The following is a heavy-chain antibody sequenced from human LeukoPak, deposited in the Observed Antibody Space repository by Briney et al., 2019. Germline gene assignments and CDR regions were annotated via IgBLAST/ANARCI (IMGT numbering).Heavy chain of an antibody. D-gene: IGHD5-24*01. CDR3: ARDGVVPHGLETATISENY. CDR1: GFTFSSYA. J-gene: IGHJ4*02. V-gene: IGHV3-7*01. Sequence: GVSLRLSCAASGFTFSSYAMSWVRQAPGKGLEWVANIKQDGSEKYYVDSVKGRFTISRDNAKNSLYLQMNSLRAEDTAVYYCARDGVVPHGLETATISENYWGQGTLVTVSS. CDR2: IKQDGSEK.